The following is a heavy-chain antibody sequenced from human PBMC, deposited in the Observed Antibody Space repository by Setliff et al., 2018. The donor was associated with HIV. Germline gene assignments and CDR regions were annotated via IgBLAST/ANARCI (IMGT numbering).Heavy chain of an antibody. D-gene: IGHD3-22*01. CDR3: ARDYYDSSGYIFFPGLPDY. V-gene: IGHV1-2*02. Sequence: EASVKVSCKASGYSFTDYYIHWVRQAPGQGLEWMGWINPKSDGTNYAQKFQGRVTMTRDTSISTAYMELSRLRSDDTAVYYCARDYYDSSGYIFFPGLPDYWGQGTLVTVSS. CDR2: INPKSDGT. J-gene: IGHJ4*02. CDR1: GYSFTDYY.